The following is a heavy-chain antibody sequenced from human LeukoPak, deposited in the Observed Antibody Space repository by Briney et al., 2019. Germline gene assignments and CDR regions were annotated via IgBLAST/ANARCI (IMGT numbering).Heavy chain of an antibody. CDR2: INPSGGST. V-gene: IGHV1-46*03. CDR1: GYTFTSYY. D-gene: IGHD2-2*02. J-gene: IGHJ3*02. Sequence: TVNVSCKASGYTFTSYYMHWVRQAPGQGLEWMGIINPSGGSTSYAQKCQGRVTMTRDTSTSTVYMELSSLRSEDTFVYYCARVMCSSTSCYTYDAFDIWGQGTMVTVSS. CDR3: ARVMCSSTSCYTYDAFDI.